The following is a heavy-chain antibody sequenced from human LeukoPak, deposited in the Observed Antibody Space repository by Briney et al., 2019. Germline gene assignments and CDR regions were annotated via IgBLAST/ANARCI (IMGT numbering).Heavy chain of an antibody. V-gene: IGHV3-23*01. D-gene: IGHD1-26*01. CDR1: GFTLSTNA. Sequence: PGGSLRLSCLTSGFTLSTNAMSWVRQAPGKGLEWISGISGSGASTYYADSVKGRFTIPRDDSRNTLHLQMNSLRGDDTAVYYCAKDVGKWESLHFFDYWGQGTLVTVSS. J-gene: IGHJ4*02. CDR2: ISGSGAST. CDR3: AKDVGKWESLHFFDY.